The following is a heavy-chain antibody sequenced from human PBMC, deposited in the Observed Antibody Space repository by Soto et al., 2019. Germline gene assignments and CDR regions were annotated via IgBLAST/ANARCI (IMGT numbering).Heavy chain of an antibody. Sequence: QVQLQESGPGLVKPSETLSVTCTVSGGSISSYYWSWIRKPPGKGLEWIGYIHYSGITKYNPSLTSRVNTSVDTSKNQFSLKLSSVTAADTAVYYCARALPHGWLVGLMDVWGQGTRVPVSS. V-gene: IGHV4-59*01. CDR2: IHYSGIT. CDR3: ARALPHGWLVGLMDV. CDR1: GGSISSYY. D-gene: IGHD6-19*01. J-gene: IGHJ6*02.